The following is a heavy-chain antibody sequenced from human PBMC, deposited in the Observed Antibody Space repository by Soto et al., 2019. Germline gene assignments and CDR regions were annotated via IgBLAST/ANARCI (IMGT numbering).Heavy chain of an antibody. Sequence: QVYLVESGGGVVQPGRSLRLSCAASGFTFSSYPIHWVRQAPGKGLEGVAVITRDGRSEYYTDSVKGRFSISRDSSKNTVYLQMNSLRAEDTAVYYCATGAAYYYDTSHYWGQGTLVTVSS. J-gene: IGHJ4*02. CDR1: GFTFSSYP. CDR3: ATGAAYYYDTSHY. CDR2: ITRDGRSE. V-gene: IGHV3-30*04. D-gene: IGHD3-22*01.